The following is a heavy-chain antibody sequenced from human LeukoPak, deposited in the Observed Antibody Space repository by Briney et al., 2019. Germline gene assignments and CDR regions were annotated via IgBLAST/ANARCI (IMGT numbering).Heavy chain of an antibody. CDR2: IRSKAYGGTT. J-gene: IGHJ4*02. V-gene: IGHV3-49*04. CDR3: TRGPLRYFDWPSGGLDY. D-gene: IGHD3-9*01. Sequence: GGSLRLSCTASGFTFGDYAMSWVRQAPGEGLEWVGFIRSKAYGGTTEYAASVKGRFTISRDDSKSIAYLQMNSLKTEDTAVYYCTRGPLRYFDWPSGGLDYWGQGTLVTVSS. CDR1: GFTFGDYA.